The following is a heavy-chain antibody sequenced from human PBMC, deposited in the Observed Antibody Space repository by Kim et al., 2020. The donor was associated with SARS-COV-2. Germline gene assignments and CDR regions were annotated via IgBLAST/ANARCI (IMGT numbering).Heavy chain of an antibody. J-gene: IGHJ6*02. V-gene: IGHV4-39*07. Sequence: SETLSLTCTVSGGSISSSSYYWGWIRQPPGKGLEWIGSIYYSGSTYYNPSLKRRVTISVDTSKNQFYLKLSSVTAADTAVYYCARYRSGWSYYYYGMDVWGQGTTVTVSS. CDR1: GGSISSSSYY. D-gene: IGHD6-19*01. CDR2: IYYSGST. CDR3: ARYRSGWSYYYYGMDV.